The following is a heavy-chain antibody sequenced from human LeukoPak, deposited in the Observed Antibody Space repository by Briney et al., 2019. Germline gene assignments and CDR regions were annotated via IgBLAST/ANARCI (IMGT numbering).Heavy chain of an antibody. D-gene: IGHD2-2*01. CDR2: IWYDGSNK. CDR3: AKLGGYCSSTSCYPEDYMDV. Sequence: GGSLRLSCAASGFTFSSYGMHWVRQAPGKGLEWVAVIWYDGSNKYYADSVKGRFTISRDNSKNTLYLQLNSLRAEDTAVYYCAKLGGYCSSTSCYPEDYMDVWGKGTTVTVSS. V-gene: IGHV3-33*06. CDR1: GFTFSSYG. J-gene: IGHJ6*03.